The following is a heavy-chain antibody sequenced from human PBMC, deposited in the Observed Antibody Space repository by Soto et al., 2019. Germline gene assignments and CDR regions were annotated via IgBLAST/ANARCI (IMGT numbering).Heavy chain of an antibody. V-gene: IGHV3-30*18. D-gene: IGHD6-19*01. J-gene: IGHJ5*02. CDR2: ISYDGSNE. CDR1: GFTFNTYG. CDR3: AKSLAVAAGWFDP. Sequence: GGSLRLSCAASGFTFNTYGMHWVRQAPGKGLEWVAFISYDGSNESYADSVKGRFTISRDNSKNTVFLQMNSLRGEDTAVYYCAKSLAVAAGWFDPWGQGALVTVSS.